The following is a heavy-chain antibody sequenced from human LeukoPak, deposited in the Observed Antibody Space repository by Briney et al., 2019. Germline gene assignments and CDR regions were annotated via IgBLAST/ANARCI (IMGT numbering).Heavy chain of an antibody. D-gene: IGHD1-26*01. CDR3: AKGGWDLLLNSFDY. V-gene: IGHV3-30*18. Sequence: RSLRLSCVASGFTFSSYGMHWVRQAPGKGLEWVSVVSYDGSDKYYADSVKGRFTISRDNSKNTLFLQMNSLRAEDTAVYYCAKGGWDLLLNSFDYWGQGTLVTVSS. CDR1: GFTFSSYG. J-gene: IGHJ4*02. CDR2: VSYDGSDK.